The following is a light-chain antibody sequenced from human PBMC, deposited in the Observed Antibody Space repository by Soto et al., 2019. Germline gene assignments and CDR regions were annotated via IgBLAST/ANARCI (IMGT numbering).Light chain of an antibody. CDR1: SSNIGSNT. CDR3: AAWDDSLNGLV. CDR2: NNN. V-gene: IGLV1-44*01. Sequence: QSVPTQPPSASGTPGQRVTISCSGSSSNIGSNTVNWYQQLPGTAPKLLIYNNNQRPSGVPDRFSGSKSGTSASLAISGLQSEDEADYYCAAWDDSLNGLVFGTGTKVTVL. J-gene: IGLJ1*01.